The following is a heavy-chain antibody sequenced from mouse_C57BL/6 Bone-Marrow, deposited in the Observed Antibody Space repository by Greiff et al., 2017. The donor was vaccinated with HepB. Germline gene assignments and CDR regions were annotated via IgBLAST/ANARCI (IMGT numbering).Heavy chain of an antibody. J-gene: IGHJ3*01. CDR2: IRLKSDNYAT. CDR1: GFTFSNYW. CDR3: TDGSSYGFAY. D-gene: IGHD1-1*01. Sequence: EVQLVESGGGLVQPGGSMKLSCVASGFTFSNYWMNWVRQSPEKGLEWVAQIRLKSDNYATHYAESVKGRFTISRDDSKSSVYLQMNNLRAEDTGIYYCTDGSSYGFAYWGQGTLVTVSA. V-gene: IGHV6-3*01.